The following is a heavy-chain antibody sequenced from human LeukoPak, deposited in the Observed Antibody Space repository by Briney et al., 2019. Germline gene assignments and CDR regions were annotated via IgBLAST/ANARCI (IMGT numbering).Heavy chain of an antibody. J-gene: IGHJ4*02. CDR1: GYTFSNDG. Sequence: ASVKVSCKASGYTFSNDGMTWVRQAAGQGLEWMGWISAYSGKTNSAQKLHGRVTFTTDTSTSTAYMELRRLRFDDTAVYYSVRLTASSGYVLMGFEYWGQGTLVTVSS. V-gene: IGHV1-18*01. CDR3: VRLTASSGYVLMGFEY. D-gene: IGHD5-12*01. CDR2: ISAYSGKT.